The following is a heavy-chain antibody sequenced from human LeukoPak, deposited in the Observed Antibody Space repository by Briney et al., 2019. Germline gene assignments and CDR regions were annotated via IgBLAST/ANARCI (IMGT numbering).Heavy chain of an antibody. Sequence: ASVKVSCKASGYTFTGYYMHWVRQAPGQGLEWMGWINPNSGGTNYAQKFQGRVTMTRDTSTSTAYMELSRLRSDDTAVYYCARAGGDILTGPYYYYMDVWGKGTTVTVSS. D-gene: IGHD3-9*01. CDR3: ARAGGDILTGPYYYYMDV. V-gene: IGHV1-2*02. CDR1: GYTFTGYY. J-gene: IGHJ6*03. CDR2: INPNSGGT.